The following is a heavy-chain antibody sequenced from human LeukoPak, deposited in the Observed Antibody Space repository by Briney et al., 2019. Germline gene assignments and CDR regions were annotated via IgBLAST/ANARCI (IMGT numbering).Heavy chain of an antibody. CDR1: GFTLGDFA. V-gene: IGHV3-49*04. Sequence: GGSLTLSCTLSGFTLGDFAMSGAPGAPGKGREGVGIIRSKAYGGTTEYAASVKGRFTISRDDSKSIAYLQMNSLKTEDTAVYYCSSVVAIFDYWGQGTLVTVSS. D-gene: IGHD2-15*01. CDR2: IRSKAYGGTT. CDR3: SSVVAIFDY. J-gene: IGHJ4*02.